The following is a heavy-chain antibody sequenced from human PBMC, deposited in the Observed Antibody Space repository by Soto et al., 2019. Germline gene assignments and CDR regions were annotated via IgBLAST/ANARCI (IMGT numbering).Heavy chain of an antibody. J-gene: IGHJ6*02. D-gene: IGHD6-6*01. CDR3: ARDQGESGYSSSSGGGYYYGMDV. Sequence: GASVKVSCKASGGTFSSYAISWVRQAPGQGLEWMGGIIPIFGTANYAQKFQGRVTITADESTSTAYMELSSLRSEDTAVYYCARDQGESGYSSSSGGGYYYGMDVWGQGTTVTVS. V-gene: IGHV1-69*13. CDR2: IIPIFGTA. CDR1: GGTFSSYA.